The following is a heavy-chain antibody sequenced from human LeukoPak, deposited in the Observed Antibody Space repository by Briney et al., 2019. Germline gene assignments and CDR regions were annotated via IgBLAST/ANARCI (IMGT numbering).Heavy chain of an antibody. CDR2: IGGYKGKT. J-gene: IGHJ6*02. D-gene: IGHD1-26*01. Sequence: GASVKVSCKASGYTSTNYGISWVRQAPGQGLEWMGWIGGYKGKTQYAEKLQGRATMTTDTSTSTAYMELRSLRSDDTAVYYCARDRWSGATGDYHYYYGMDVWGQGTTVIVSS. CDR1: GYTSTNYG. V-gene: IGHV1-18*01. CDR3: ARDRWSGATGDYHYYYGMDV.